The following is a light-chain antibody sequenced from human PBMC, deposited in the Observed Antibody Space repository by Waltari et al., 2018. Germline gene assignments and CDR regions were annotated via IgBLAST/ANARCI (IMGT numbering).Light chain of an antibody. Sequence: EIVLTQSPATLPLPPGEIATLSCRASQSVRTYFGWYQQKPGQAPRLLIYDASNRATGIPARFSGSGSGTDFTLTISSLEPEDFAVYYCRQRSNWPLTFGGGTKVEIK. V-gene: IGKV3-11*01. J-gene: IGKJ4*01. CDR2: DAS. CDR1: QSVRTY. CDR3: RQRSNWPLT.